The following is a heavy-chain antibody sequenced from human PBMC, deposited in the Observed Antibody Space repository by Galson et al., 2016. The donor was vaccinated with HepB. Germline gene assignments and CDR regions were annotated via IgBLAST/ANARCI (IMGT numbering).Heavy chain of an antibody. J-gene: IGHJ4*02. V-gene: IGHV3-23*01. D-gene: IGHD1-26*01. CDR3: ARDRAGSGSNRRFDY. Sequence: SLRLSCAASGLTFRSYAFSWLRQAPGKGLEWVSVSASGDITYYAHSVKGRFTISRDNAKNSLYLQMNSLRAEDTAMYYCARDRAGSGSNRRFDYWGQGTLVIVSS. CDR1: GLTFRSYA. CDR2: SASGDIT.